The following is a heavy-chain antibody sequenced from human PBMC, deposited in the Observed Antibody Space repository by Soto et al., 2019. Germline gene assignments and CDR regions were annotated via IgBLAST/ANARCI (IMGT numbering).Heavy chain of an antibody. CDR2: INHRGST. Sequence: QVQLQQWGAGLLKPSETLSLTCAVYGGSFSGYFWTWIRQTPGKGLEWIGEINHRGSTNYNPSLKRRVTRSVDTSKHQFSLKLSSVSAADTAVYYCARGSEKVAGTWALDYWGQGTLVTVSS. CDR1: GGSFSGYF. CDR3: ARGSEKVAGTWALDY. D-gene: IGHD6-19*01. V-gene: IGHV4-34*01. J-gene: IGHJ4*02.